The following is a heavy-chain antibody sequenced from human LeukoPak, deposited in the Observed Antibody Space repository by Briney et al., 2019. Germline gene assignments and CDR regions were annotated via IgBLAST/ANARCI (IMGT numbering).Heavy chain of an antibody. D-gene: IGHD3-9*01. CDR1: GFNFTYAW. CDR3: AKTIADY. CDR2: IKSKTDGGTK. V-gene: IGHV3-15*01. Sequence: GGSLRLSCAASGFNFTYAWMSWVRQAPGKGLEWVGRIKSKTDGGTKDYAAPVKGRFTLSRDDSKNTFYLQMSSLRPEDTAVYYCAKTIADYWGQGTLVTVSS. J-gene: IGHJ4*02.